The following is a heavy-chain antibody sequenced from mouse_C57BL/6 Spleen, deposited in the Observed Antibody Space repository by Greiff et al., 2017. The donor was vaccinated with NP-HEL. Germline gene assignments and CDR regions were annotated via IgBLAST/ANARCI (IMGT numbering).Heavy chain of an antibody. Sequence: EVQVVESGGGLVKPGGSLKLSCAASGFTFSDYGMHWVRQAPEKGLEWVAYISSGSSTIYYADTVKGRFTISRDNAKNTLFLQMTSLRSEDTAMYYCARERGYDGDYWGQGTTLTVSS. CDR3: ARERGYDGDY. V-gene: IGHV5-17*01. J-gene: IGHJ2*01. CDR1: GFTFSDYG. CDR2: ISSGSSTI. D-gene: IGHD2-2*01.